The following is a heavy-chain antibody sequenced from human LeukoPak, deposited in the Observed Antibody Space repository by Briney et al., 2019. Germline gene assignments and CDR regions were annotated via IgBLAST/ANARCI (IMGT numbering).Heavy chain of an antibody. V-gene: IGHV3-7*01. D-gene: IGHD3-22*01. Sequence: GGSLRLSCAASGFSFSSYWMSWVRQAPGKGLERVANIKPDGSDKRYVDSVKGRFTISRDNAKNSLYLQMNSLGGDDTAVYYCTRNYNNAFDIWGQGTMATVSS. CDR2: IKPDGSDK. J-gene: IGHJ3*02. CDR1: GFSFSSYW. CDR3: TRNYNNAFDI.